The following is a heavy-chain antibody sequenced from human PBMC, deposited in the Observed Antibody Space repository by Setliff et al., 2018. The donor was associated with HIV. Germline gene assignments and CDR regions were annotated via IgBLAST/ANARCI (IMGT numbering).Heavy chain of an antibody. V-gene: IGHV3-53*01. CDR3: ARDLSYDYDRSSDTFDY. J-gene: IGHJ4*02. Sequence: GGSLRLSCAASGFTVSSNSMSWVRQAPGKGLEWVSVIYSVGITYYTDSVKGRFTISRDNSKNTLYLQMNSLRAEDTAVYYCARDLSYDYDRSSDTFDYWGQGTLVTVSS. CDR2: IYSVGIT. CDR1: GFTVSSNS. D-gene: IGHD3-22*01.